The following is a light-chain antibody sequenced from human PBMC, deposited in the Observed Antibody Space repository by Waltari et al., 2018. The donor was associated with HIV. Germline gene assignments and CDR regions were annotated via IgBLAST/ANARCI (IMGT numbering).Light chain of an antibody. J-gene: IGLJ2*01. CDR2: NTT. Sequence: QSVLTQPPSVSGAPGQRVTLSCTGNSSNIGTHDVHWYQQAPGTAPQLLIYNTTHRPSVVPERFAGSKSGTSASLVITGLQAEDEADYYCQSSDSTLSGSVFGGGTKLTVL. V-gene: IGLV1-40*01. CDR3: QSSDSTLSGSV. CDR1: SSNIGTHD.